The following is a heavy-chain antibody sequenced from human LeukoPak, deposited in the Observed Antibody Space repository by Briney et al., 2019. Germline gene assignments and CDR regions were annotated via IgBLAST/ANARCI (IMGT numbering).Heavy chain of an antibody. Sequence: GGSLRLSCAASGFTFSSYAISWVRQAPGKGLEWVSAISGAGGNTNYADSVKGRFTISRDNSRNTLFLQMNSLRAEDTAVYYCARGYADGDKAMVKVNDYWGQGTLVTVSS. CDR2: ISGAGGNT. CDR3: ARGYADGDKAMVKVNDY. D-gene: IGHD5-18*01. V-gene: IGHV3-23*01. CDR1: GFTFSSYA. J-gene: IGHJ4*02.